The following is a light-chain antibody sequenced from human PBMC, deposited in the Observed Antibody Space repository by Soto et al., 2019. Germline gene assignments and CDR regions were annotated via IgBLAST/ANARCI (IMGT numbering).Light chain of an antibody. CDR1: SSNIGSNT. CDR2: SDN. V-gene: IGLV1-44*01. Sequence: QSVLTQPPSASGTPGQRVTISCSGSSSNIGSNTVNWYQHLPGTAPKLLIYSDNQRPAGVPDRFSGSKSGTSASLAISGLQSEDEADYYCAAWNDSLKGYYVFGSGTKLTVL. CDR3: AAWNDSLKGYYV. J-gene: IGLJ1*01.